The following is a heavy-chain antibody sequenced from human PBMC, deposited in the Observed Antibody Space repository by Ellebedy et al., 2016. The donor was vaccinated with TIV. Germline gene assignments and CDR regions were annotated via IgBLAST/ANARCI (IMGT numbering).Heavy chain of an antibody. D-gene: IGHD2-21*02. CDR1: GFTFSDYY. V-gene: IGHV3-11*01. J-gene: IGHJ6*02. CDR2: ISSSGSTI. Sequence: GESLKISCAASGFTFSDYYMSWIRQAPGKGLEWVSYISSSGSTIYYADSVKGRFTISRDNAKNSLYLQMNSLRAEDSAVYYCARALVTAIFDVRFLDYYGMDVWGQGTTVTVSS. CDR3: ARALVTAIFDVRFLDYYGMDV.